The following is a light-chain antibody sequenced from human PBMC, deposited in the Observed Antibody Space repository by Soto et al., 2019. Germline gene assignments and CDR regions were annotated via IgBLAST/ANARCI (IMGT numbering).Light chain of an antibody. CDR1: SSDVGSYNY. V-gene: IGLV2-11*01. J-gene: IGLJ1*01. Sequence: QSVLTQPRSVSGSPGQSVTITCTGTSSDVGSYNYVSWFQHHPGKAPKLMIYDVTKRPSGVPARFSGSKSGNTASLTISGLQAEDEADYFCCSYAGSNIVGVFGTGTKLTVL. CDR3: CSYAGSNIVGV. CDR2: DVT.